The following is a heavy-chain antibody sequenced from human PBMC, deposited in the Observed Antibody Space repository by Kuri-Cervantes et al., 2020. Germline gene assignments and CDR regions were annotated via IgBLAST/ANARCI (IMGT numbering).Heavy chain of an antibody. Sequence: SVKVSCKASGGTFSSYAISWVRQAPGQGLEWMGGIIPIFGTANYAQKFQGRVTITTDESTSTAYMELSSLRSDDTAVYYCAREMDYYESSGSDAFDIWGQGTMVTVSS. J-gene: IGHJ3*02. V-gene: IGHV1-69*05. CDR3: AREMDYYESSGSDAFDI. CDR1: GGTFSSYA. D-gene: IGHD3-22*01. CDR2: IIPIFGTA.